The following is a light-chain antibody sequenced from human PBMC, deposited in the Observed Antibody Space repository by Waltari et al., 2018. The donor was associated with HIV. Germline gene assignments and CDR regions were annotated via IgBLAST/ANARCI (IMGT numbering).Light chain of an antibody. CDR1: ALATQF. CDR3: QSADSSVTYEVV. J-gene: IGLJ3*02. V-gene: IGLV3-25*03. Sequence: SFDLRQAPALSVSPGQTARITCSGDALATQFCYWYQQKPGQAPVLVIYNDNERPSGIPQRFSGSSSGTTATLTISGVQAEDEADYYCQSADSSVTYEVVFGGGTKLTVL. CDR2: NDN.